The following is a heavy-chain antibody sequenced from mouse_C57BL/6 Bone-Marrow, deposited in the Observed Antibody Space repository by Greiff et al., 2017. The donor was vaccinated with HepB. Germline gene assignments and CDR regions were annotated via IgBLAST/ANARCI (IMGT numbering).Heavy chain of an antibody. CDR2: IDPSDSYT. CDR1: GYTFTSYW. V-gene: IGHV1-59*01. J-gene: IGHJ3*01. CDR3: ARWITTVVGDWFAY. Sequence: QVQLQQPGAELVRPGPSVKLSCKASGYTFTSYWMHWVKQRPGQGLEWIGVIDPSDSYTNYNQKFKGKATLTVDTSSSTAYMQLSSLTSEDSAVYYCARWITTVVGDWFAYWGQGTLVTVSA. D-gene: IGHD1-1*01.